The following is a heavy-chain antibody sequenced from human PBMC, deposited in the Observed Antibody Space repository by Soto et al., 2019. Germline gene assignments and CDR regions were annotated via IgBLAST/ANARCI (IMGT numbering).Heavy chain of an antibody. CDR3: ARDIGSYAYGEGY. V-gene: IGHV4-4*07. Sequence: SETLSLTXSVSGGSINSYWWSWIRQPAGKGLEWIGRVYSSGTTDYNPSLNSRATLSVETSENQFSLKLSSVTAADTAVYYCARDIGSYAYGEGYWGQGIQVTVSS. CDR2: VYSSGTT. D-gene: IGHD3-10*01. CDR1: GGSINSYW. J-gene: IGHJ4*02.